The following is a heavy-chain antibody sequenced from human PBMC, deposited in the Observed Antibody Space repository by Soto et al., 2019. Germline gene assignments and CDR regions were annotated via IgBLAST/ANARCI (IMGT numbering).Heavy chain of an antibody. Sequence: SETLSLTCAVSGGSISNYYWSWIRQPPGKGLEWIGYVYYTGSTNYNPSLKSRVTISVDTSENQFSLKLTSVTAADTAVYYCARDKITGLFDYWGQGTLVTVSS. V-gene: IGHV4-59*12. J-gene: IGHJ4*02. CDR1: GGSISNYY. CDR3: ARDKITGLFDY. D-gene: IGHD2-8*02. CDR2: VYYTGST.